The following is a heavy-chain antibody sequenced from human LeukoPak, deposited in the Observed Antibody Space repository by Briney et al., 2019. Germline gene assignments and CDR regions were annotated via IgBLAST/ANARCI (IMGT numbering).Heavy chain of an antibody. CDR2: MNPNSGNT. D-gene: IGHD3-10*01. Sequence: GASVKVSCKASGYTFTTYDINWVRQATGQGLERRGWMNPNSGNTGYAQKFQGRVTMTRNTSMSTAYMELNSLRSEDTAVYYCARANYYGSGKKDLDYWGQGTLVTVSS. J-gene: IGHJ4*02. CDR1: GYTFTTYD. V-gene: IGHV1-8*01. CDR3: ARANYYGSGKKDLDY.